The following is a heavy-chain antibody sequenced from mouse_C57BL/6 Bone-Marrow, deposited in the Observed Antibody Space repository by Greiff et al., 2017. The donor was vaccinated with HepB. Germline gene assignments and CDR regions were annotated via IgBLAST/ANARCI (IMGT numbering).Heavy chain of an antibody. CDR2: SRNKANDYTT. CDR3: ARDHLKYYAMDY. Sequence: EVQVVESGGGLVQSGRSLRLSCATSGFTFSDFYMEWVRQAPGKGLEWIAASRNKANDYTTEYSASVKGRFIVSRDTSQSILYLQMNALRAEDTAIYYCARDHLKYYAMDYWGQGTSVTVSS. CDR1: GFTFSDFY. J-gene: IGHJ4*01. V-gene: IGHV7-1*01.